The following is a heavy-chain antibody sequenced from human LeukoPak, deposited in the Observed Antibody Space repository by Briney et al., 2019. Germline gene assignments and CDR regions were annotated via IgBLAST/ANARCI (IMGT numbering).Heavy chain of an antibody. CDR2: INPNSGGT. Sequence: ASVKVSCKASGYTFTCYYMHWVRQAPGQGLEWMGWINPNSGGTNYAQKFQGRVTMTRYTSISTAYMELSRLRSDDTAVYYCARLREMATGHFQHWGQGTLVTVSS. CDR3: ARLREMATGHFQH. V-gene: IGHV1-2*02. CDR1: GYTFTCYY. D-gene: IGHD5-24*01. J-gene: IGHJ1*01.